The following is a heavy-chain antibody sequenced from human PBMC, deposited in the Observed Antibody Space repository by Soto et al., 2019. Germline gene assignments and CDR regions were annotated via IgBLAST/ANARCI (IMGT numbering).Heavy chain of an antibody. CDR3: AGGRYYDSSGYYYAMAYY. V-gene: IGHV4-61*05. J-gene: IGHJ4*02. D-gene: IGHD3-22*01. Sequence: PSETLSLTCTVSGGSISSSSYYWGWIRQPPGKGLEWIGYIYYSGSTNYNPSLKSRVTISVDTSKNQFSLKLSSVTAADTAVYYCAGGRYYDSSGYYYAMAYYWGQGTLVTVSS. CDR1: GGSISSSSYY. CDR2: IYYSGST.